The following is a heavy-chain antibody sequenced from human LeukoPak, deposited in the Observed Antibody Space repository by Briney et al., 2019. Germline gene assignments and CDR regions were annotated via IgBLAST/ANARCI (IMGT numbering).Heavy chain of an antibody. Sequence: GGSLRLSCAASGFTFSDYYMSWIRQAPGKGLEWVSYISSSGSTIYYADSVKGRFTISRDSAKNSLYLQMNSLRAEDTAVYYCARQYYDSSGSDFDYWGQGTLVTVSS. J-gene: IGHJ4*02. V-gene: IGHV3-11*01. D-gene: IGHD3-22*01. CDR3: ARQYYDSSGSDFDY. CDR2: ISSSGSTI. CDR1: GFTFSDYY.